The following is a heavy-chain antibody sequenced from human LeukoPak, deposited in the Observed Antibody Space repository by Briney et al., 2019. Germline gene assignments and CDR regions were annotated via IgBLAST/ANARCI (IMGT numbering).Heavy chain of an antibody. CDR1: GFTFTDFW. V-gene: IGHV3-7*01. Sequence: PGGSLRLSCAASGFTFTDFWMTWVRQPPGKGREGVANIKEDSRATFYGASVKGRFTISRDNSKSSLYLQMNSLRVEDTAVYYCATTAATAGGPYWGQGTLVTISS. J-gene: IGHJ4*02. D-gene: IGHD6-25*01. CDR3: ATTAATAGGPY. CDR2: IKEDSRAT.